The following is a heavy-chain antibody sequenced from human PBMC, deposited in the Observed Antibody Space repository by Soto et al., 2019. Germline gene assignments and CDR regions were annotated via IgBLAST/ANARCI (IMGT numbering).Heavy chain of an antibody. V-gene: IGHV4-59*01. CDR1: GGSISSYY. CDR3: ARDLTYCTNGVCYPYYFDY. Sequence: SETLSLTCTVYGGSISSYYWSWIRQPPGKGLEWIGYIYYSGSTNYNPSLKRRVTISVDTSKNQFSLKLSSVTAADTAVYYCARDLTYCTNGVCYPYYFDYWGQGTLVTVSS. D-gene: IGHD2-8*01. J-gene: IGHJ4*02. CDR2: IYYSGST.